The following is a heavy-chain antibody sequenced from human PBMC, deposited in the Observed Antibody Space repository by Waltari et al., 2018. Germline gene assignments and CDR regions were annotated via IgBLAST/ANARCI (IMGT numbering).Heavy chain of an antibody. CDR2: AYFSGTT. J-gene: IGHJ5*02. D-gene: IGHD3-10*01. Sequence: QVQLQESGPGLVKPSETLSLTCTVSHGSINTFYWLWIGQPPGKGLEWIGDAYFSGTTTYNPALKSRVTISVDTSKNQFSLKLTSVTAADTATYYCARGGLRYYDSGSQPYNWFGPWGQGIMVSVSS. V-gene: IGHV4-59*01. CDR1: HGSINTFY. CDR3: ARGGLRYYDSGSQPYNWFGP.